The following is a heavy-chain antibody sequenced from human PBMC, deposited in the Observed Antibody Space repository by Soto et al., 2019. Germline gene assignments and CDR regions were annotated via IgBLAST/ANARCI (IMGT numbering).Heavy chain of an antibody. Sequence: QVQLVQSGAEVKKPGASVKVSCKASGYTFTTYDMHWVRLAPGQRPEWMGWINAGNGNTQYSQKFQGRLTITRDTFASTAYMELSSLISEDTAVYYCARGVEGSGAYSASDLWGQGTMVTVSS. V-gene: IGHV1-3*01. J-gene: IGHJ3*01. CDR1: GYTFTTYD. CDR2: INAGNGNT. D-gene: IGHD3-10*01. CDR3: ARGVEGSGAYSASDL.